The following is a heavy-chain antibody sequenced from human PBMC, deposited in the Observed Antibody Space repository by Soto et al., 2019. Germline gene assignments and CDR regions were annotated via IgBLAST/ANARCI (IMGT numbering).Heavy chain of an antibody. CDR3: ARAYTAMVTGAFDI. J-gene: IGHJ3*02. V-gene: IGHV4-28*01. D-gene: IGHD5-18*01. CDR1: GYSISSSNW. CDR2: IYYSGST. Sequence: PSETLSLTCAVSGYSISSSNWWGWIRQPPGKGLEWIGYIYYSGSTYYNPSLKSRVTMSVDTSKNQFSLKLSSVTAVDTAVYYCARAYTAMVTGAFDIWGQGTMVTVSS.